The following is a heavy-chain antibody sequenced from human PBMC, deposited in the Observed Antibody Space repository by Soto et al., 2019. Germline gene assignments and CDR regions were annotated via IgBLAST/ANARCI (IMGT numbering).Heavy chain of an antibody. CDR2: INPSGEHT. D-gene: IGHD3-3*01. CDR3: AAVPVLRFLKWLPAYFDY. V-gene: IGHV1-46*02. Sequence: ASVKVSCKASGYSFKDHYMHWVRQAPGRGLEWVGIINPSGEHTNYAQQFRGRVTLTRDMSTGTAYMELSSLRSEDTAVYYCAAVPVLRFLKWLPAYFDYWGQGTLVTVSS. J-gene: IGHJ4*02. CDR1: GYSFKDHY.